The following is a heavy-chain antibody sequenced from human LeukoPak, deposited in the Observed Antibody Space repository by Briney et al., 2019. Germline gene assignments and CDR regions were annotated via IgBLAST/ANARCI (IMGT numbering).Heavy chain of an antibody. Sequence: KTSETLSLTCTVSGGSISSYYWSWIRQSPGKGLEWIGYMFNSGSTNYNPSLKSRVTISVDTSKNQFSLKLNSVTAADTAVYYCARAGSGYSFDYWGQGTLVTVSS. CDR1: GGSISSYY. CDR3: ARAGSGYSFDY. J-gene: IGHJ4*02. V-gene: IGHV4-59*01. CDR2: MFNSGST. D-gene: IGHD3-22*01.